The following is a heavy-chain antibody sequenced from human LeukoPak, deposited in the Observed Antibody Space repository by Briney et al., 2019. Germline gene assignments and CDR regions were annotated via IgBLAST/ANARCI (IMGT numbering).Heavy chain of an antibody. V-gene: IGHV3-30-3*01. Sequence: GGPLRLSCAASGFTFSSYAMHWVRQAPGKGLEWVAVISYDGSNKYYADSVKGRFTISRDNSKNTLYLQMNSLRAEDTAVYYCARQYSSGRAFDIWGQGTMVTVSS. D-gene: IGHD6-19*01. CDR3: ARQYSSGRAFDI. CDR2: ISYDGSNK. J-gene: IGHJ3*02. CDR1: GFTFSSYA.